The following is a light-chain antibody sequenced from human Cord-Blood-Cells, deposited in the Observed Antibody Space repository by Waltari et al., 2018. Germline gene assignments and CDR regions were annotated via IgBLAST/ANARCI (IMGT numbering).Light chain of an antibody. CDR2: GAS. CDR1: PSVSSSY. J-gene: IGKJ4*01. CDR3: QQYGSSPT. V-gene: IGKV3-20*01. Sequence: EIVLTQSPGTLPLSPGERAILSCRASPSVSSSYLAWYQQKPGQAPRLLIYGASSRATGIPDRFSGSGSGTDFTLTISRLEPEDFAVYYCQQYGSSPTFGGGTKVEIK.